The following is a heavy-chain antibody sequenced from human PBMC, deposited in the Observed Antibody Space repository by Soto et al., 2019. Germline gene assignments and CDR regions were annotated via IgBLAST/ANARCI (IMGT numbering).Heavy chain of an antibody. D-gene: IGHD6-19*01. J-gene: IGHJ4*02. V-gene: IGHV3-53*02. Sequence: EVQLVETGGGLIQPGGSLKLSCSVAGFTVSDSMSWVRQAPGKGLECVSFIHSGGSTHYTDSVRGRFTISRDNSKNTLYLQMDRLRVDDTAVYFCARDASGPFDYWGQGTLVTVSS. CDR2: IHSGGST. CDR1: GFTVSDS. CDR3: ARDASGPFDY.